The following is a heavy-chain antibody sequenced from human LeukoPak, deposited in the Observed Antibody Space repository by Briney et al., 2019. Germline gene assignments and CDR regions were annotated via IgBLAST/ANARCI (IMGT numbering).Heavy chain of an antibody. D-gene: IGHD3-10*01. J-gene: IGHJ6*03. V-gene: IGHV3-30*18. CDR3: AKAPEPTMVRGLFVDNYYYYYIDV. CDR1: GFTFSSYG. CDR2: ISYDGSNK. Sequence: PGGSLRLSCAASGFTFSSYGMHWVRQAPGKGLEWVAVISYDGSNKYYADSVKGRFTISRDNGKNSLYLQMNSLRAEDTAVYYCAKAPEPTMVRGLFVDNYYYYYIDVWGKGTTVTIS.